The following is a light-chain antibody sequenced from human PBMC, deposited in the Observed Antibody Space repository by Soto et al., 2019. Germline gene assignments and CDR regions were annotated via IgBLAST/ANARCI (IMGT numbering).Light chain of an antibody. V-gene: IGLV2-14*01. CDR1: STDIGGYRY. CDR2: EVS. CDR3: SSYRTISTLV. J-gene: IGLJ3*02. Sequence: QSALAQPASVSGSPGQSIPISCTGTSTDIGGYRYVSWYQQHPGKVPKLIIYEVSNRPSGVSDRFSGSKSDNTASLTISGLQAEDEADYYCSSYRTISTLVFGGGTKVTVL.